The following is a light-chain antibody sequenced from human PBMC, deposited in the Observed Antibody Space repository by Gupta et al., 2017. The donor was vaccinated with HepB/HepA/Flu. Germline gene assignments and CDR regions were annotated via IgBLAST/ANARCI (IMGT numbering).Light chain of an antibody. CDR2: WAS. J-gene: IGKJ3*01. CDR3: QQYYSTPLT. Sequence: AVSLGERATINCKSSQSVLYSSNNKNYLAWYQQKPGQPPKPLIYWASTRESGVPDRFSGSGSGTDFTLTISSLQAEDVAVYYCQQYYSTPLTFGPGTKVDIK. V-gene: IGKV4-1*01. CDR1: QSVLYSSNNKNY.